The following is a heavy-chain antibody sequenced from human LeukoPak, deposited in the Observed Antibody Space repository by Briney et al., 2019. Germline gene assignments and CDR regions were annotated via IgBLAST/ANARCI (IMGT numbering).Heavy chain of an antibody. CDR3: AKDCPFLPRYCSSTSCYGSYYYYYYGMDV. CDR1: GFTFSSYW. Sequence: GGSLRLSCAASGFTFSSYWMSWVRQAPGKGLEWVANIKQDGSEKYYVDSVKGRFTISRDNAKNTLYLQMNSLRAEDTAVYYCAKDCPFLPRYCSSTSCYGSYYYYYYGMDVWGQGTTVTVSS. J-gene: IGHJ6*02. CDR2: IKQDGSEK. D-gene: IGHD2-2*01. V-gene: IGHV3-7*03.